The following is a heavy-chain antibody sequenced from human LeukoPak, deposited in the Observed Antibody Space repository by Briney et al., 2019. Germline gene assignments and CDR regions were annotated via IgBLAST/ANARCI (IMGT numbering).Heavy chain of an antibody. CDR2: ISWNSGSI. CDR1: GFTFYDYA. J-gene: IGHJ3*02. V-gene: IGHV3-9*01. Sequence: GGSLRLSCAASGFTFYDYAMHWVRQAPGKGLEWVSGISWNSGSIGYADSVKGRFTISRDNAKNSLYLQMNSLRAEDTALYYCAKDIGDILTGFGAFDIWGQGTMVTVSS. CDR3: AKDIGDILTGFGAFDI. D-gene: IGHD3-9*01.